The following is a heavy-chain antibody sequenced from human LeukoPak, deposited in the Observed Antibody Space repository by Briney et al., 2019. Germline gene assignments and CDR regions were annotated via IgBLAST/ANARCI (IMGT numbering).Heavy chain of an antibody. CDR3: ARIPCTGGSCYYFDS. V-gene: IGHV4-39*01. CDR2: IFYSGST. D-gene: IGHD2-15*01. Sequence: SETLSLTCTASGDSNSSSTYYWGWIRQPPGKGPEWIGSIFYSGSTFYKPSLESRLTMSVKMSKNQFSLRLSSVTAADTAVYYCARIPCTGGSCYYFDSWGQGILVIVSS. J-gene: IGHJ4*02. CDR1: GDSNSSSTYY.